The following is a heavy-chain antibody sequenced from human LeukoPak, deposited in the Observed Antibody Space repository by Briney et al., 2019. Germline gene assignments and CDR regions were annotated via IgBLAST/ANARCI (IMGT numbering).Heavy chain of an antibody. Sequence: PGGSLRLSRAASGFTFSTYAIHWVRQAPGKGLEYVSAISSNGDSTYYANSVKGRFTISRDNSKNTLYLQMGSLRAEDMAVYYCARSKVWFGELGPGYYFDYWGQGTLVTVSS. V-gene: IGHV3-64*01. CDR2: ISSNGDST. CDR3: ARSKVWFGELGPGYYFDY. CDR1: GFTFSTYA. J-gene: IGHJ4*02. D-gene: IGHD3-10*01.